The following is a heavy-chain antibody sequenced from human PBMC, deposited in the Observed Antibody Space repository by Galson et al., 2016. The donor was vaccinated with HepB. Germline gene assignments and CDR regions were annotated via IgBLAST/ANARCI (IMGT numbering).Heavy chain of an antibody. CDR3: AKLDCGRDCPRDD. CDR2: ISSSGTTI. J-gene: IGHJ4*02. D-gene: IGHD2-21*02. V-gene: IGHV3-48*03. CDR1: GFTFSRYE. Sequence: SLRLSCAASGFTFSRYEMNWVRQAPGKGLEWVSYISSSGTTIYYADSVKGRFTVSRDNSKNTLFLQMNSLRVEDTAVYYCAKLDCGRDCPRDDWGQGTQVTVS.